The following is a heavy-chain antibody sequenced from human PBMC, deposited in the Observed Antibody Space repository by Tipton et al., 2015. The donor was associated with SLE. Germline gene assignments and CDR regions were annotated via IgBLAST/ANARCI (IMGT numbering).Heavy chain of an antibody. D-gene: IGHD3-3*01. Sequence: TLSLTCTVSGDSISSSSFYWGWIRQPPGKGLEWIGSIYYSGSTQFNPSLKSRVTISVDTSKNQFSLKLSSVTDADTAVYYCARRGRGWSTIFGVVPEGNWFDPWGQGTLVTVSS. V-gene: IGHV4-39*07. CDR3: ARRGRGWSTIFGVVPEGNWFDP. CDR1: GDSISSSSFY. J-gene: IGHJ5*02. CDR2: IYYSGST.